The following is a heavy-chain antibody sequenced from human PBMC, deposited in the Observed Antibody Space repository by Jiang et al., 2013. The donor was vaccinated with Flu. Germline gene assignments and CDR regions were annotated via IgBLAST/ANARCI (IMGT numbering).Heavy chain of an antibody. CDR1: GFTFSTYG. CDR3: AKDSFGSSAIDY. V-gene: IGHV3-30*18. J-gene: IGHJ4*02. D-gene: IGHD6-13*01. Sequence: VQLLESGGGVVQPGRSLRLSCAASGFTFSTYGMQWVRQAPGKGLEWVAMISYDGSNEYYGDTVKGRFTISRDNSKNTLYLQMNSLRGEDTAVYYCAKDSFGSSAIDYWGQGTLVTV. CDR2: ISYDGSNE.